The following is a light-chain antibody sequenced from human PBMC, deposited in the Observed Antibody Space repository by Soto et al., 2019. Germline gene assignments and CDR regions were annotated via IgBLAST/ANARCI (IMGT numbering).Light chain of an antibody. J-gene: IGLJ2*01. Sequence: QSALTQPRSVSGSPGQSVTISCTGTSSDVGGYNYVSWYQHHPGKAPKLMIYEVRNRPSGVSDRFSGSKSGKTASLTIFGLQAEDEADYYCSSYTTSTTQVFGGGTKVTVL. CDR2: EVR. CDR3: SSYTTSTTQV. CDR1: SSDVGGYNY. V-gene: IGLV2-14*01.